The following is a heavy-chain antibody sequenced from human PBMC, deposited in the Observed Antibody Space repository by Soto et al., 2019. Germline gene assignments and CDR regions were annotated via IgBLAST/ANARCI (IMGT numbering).Heavy chain of an antibody. V-gene: IGHV4-34*01. CDR1: GGSFSGYY. Sequence: SETLSLTCAVYGGSFSGYYWSWIRQPPGKGLEWIGEINHSGSTNYNPSLKSRVTISVDTSKNQFSLKLSSVTAADTAVYCCARGPNYDFWSGYFLPPYYYYGMDVWGQGTTVTVSS. CDR2: INHSGST. J-gene: IGHJ6*02. D-gene: IGHD3-3*01. CDR3: ARGPNYDFWSGYFLPPYYYYGMDV.